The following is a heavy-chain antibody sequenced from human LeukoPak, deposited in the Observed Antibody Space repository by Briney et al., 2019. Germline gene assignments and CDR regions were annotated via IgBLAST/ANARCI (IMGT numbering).Heavy chain of an antibody. J-gene: IGHJ5*02. Sequence: SETLSLTCTVSGGSISSYYWSWIRQPPGKGLEWIGYIYYSGSTNYNPSLKSRVTISVDTSKNQFSLKLSSVTAADTAVYYCARQATVLNWFDPWGQGTLVTVSS. V-gene: IGHV4-59*08. D-gene: IGHD4-17*01. CDR3: ARQATVLNWFDP. CDR2: IYYSGST. CDR1: GGSISSYY.